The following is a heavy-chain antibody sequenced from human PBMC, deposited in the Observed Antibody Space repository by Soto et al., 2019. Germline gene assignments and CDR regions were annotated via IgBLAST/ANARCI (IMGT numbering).Heavy chain of an antibody. CDR2: ISGYNGNT. V-gene: IGHV1-18*01. Sequence: QVQLVQSGAEVKKPGASVKVSCNSSGYTFSMSGISWVRQAPGQGLEWMGWISGYNGNTNYEQKLQDRVTMTTDTSTKTAYMELRSLRSDDTAVYYCAREGPRPYYYYGMDVWGQGTTVTVSS. CDR1: GYTFSMSG. J-gene: IGHJ6*02. CDR3: AREGPRPYYYYGMDV.